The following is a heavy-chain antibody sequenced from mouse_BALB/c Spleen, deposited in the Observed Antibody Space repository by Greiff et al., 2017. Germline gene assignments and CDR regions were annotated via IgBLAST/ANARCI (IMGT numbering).Heavy chain of an antibody. CDR1: GFTFSDYY. J-gene: IGHJ2*01. D-gene: IGHD1-1*01. CDR3: ARDRELRGNFDY. Sequence: EVMLVESGGGLVQPGGSLKLSCAASGFTFSDYYMYWVRQTPEKRLEWVATISDGGSYTYYPDSVKGRFTISRDNAKNNLYLQMSSLKSEDTAMYYCARDRELRGNFDYWGQGTTLTDSS. V-gene: IGHV5-4*02. CDR2: ISDGGSYT.